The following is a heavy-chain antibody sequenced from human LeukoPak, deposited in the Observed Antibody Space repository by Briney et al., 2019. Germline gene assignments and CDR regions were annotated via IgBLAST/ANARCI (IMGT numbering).Heavy chain of an antibody. J-gene: IGHJ4*02. CDR2: IRSKAYGGTA. Sequence: PGGSLRLSCTASGFTFGDYAMSWVRQAPGKGLEWVGFIRSKAYGGTAEYAASVKGRFTISRDNAKNSLYLQMNSLRAEDTAVYYCARDKPARWLKLIGRFFWAFDYWGQGTLVTVSS. V-gene: IGHV3-49*04. CDR1: GFTFGDYA. D-gene: IGHD5-24*01. CDR3: ARDKPARWLKLIGRFFWAFDY.